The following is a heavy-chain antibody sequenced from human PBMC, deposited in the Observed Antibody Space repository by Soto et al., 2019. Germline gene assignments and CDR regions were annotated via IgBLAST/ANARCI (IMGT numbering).Heavy chain of an antibody. CDR3: ARGSGWLTDY. CDR2: IHSSGTT. V-gene: IGHV4-59*08. Sequence: QVQLHEPGPGLVKPSETLSLTCTVSDVSTSNFFWKWFRQPPGKGLEWIGNIHSSGTTNYNPSLESRVTISLDTSSSQCSLKMNSGTAADTAVYYCARGSGWLTDYWGQGSQVTVST. CDR1: DVSTSNFF. J-gene: IGHJ4*02. D-gene: IGHD6-19*01.